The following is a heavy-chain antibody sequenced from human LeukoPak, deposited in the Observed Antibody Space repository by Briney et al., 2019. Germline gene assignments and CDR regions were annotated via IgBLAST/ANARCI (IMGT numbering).Heavy chain of an antibody. Sequence: GGSLRLSCAASGFTFSSYGMHWVRQAPGKGLEWVAVISYDGSNKYYADSVKGRFTISRDNSKNTLYLQMNSLRVEDTAVFYCAKDYGVWFGEGIFDYWGQGTLVTVSS. J-gene: IGHJ4*02. CDR3: AKDYGVWFGEGIFDY. V-gene: IGHV3-30*18. CDR1: GFTFSSYG. D-gene: IGHD3-10*01. CDR2: ISYDGSNK.